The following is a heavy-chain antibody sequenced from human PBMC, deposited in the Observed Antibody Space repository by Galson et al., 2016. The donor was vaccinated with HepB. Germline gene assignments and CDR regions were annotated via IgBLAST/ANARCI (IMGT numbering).Heavy chain of an antibody. J-gene: IGHJ4*02. V-gene: IGHV3-30-3*01. CDR2: MSHDGGNK. D-gene: IGHD3-10*01. Sequence: SLRLSCAASGFSFISYAMHWVRQAPGKGLEWVALMSHDGGNKRYADSVKGRFTISRDNSKNTLYLQMNSLRPEDTAVYYCARGDGPGSYLVDYWGQGTLLIVSS. CDR1: GFSFISYA. CDR3: ARGDGPGSYLVDY.